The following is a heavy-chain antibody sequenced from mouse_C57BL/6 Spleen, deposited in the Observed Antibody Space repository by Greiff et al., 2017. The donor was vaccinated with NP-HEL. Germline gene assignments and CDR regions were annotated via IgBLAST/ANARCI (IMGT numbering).Heavy chain of an antibody. J-gene: IGHJ1*03. V-gene: IGHV5-6*01. CDR2: ISSGGSYT. Sequence: EVQLVESGGDLVKPGGSLKLSCAASGFTFSSYGMSWVRQTPDKRLEWVATISSGGSYTYYPDSVKGRFTISRDNAKNTLYLQMSSLKSEDTAMYYCARQERRDFDVWGTGTTVTVSS. CDR3: ARQERRDFDV. CDR1: GFTFSSYG.